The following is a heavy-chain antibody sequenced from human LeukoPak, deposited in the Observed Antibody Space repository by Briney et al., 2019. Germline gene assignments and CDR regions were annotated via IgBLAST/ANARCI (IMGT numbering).Heavy chain of an antibody. CDR1: GYTFTGYY. Sequence: ASVKVSCKASGYTFTGYYMHWVRQAPGHRLEWMGWINPNSGGTNYAQTFQGRVTMTRDTSISTAYMELSRLRSDDTAVYYCARPDYDSSGYYPYYYYYYMDVWGKGTTVTVSS. CDR3: ARPDYDSSGYYPYYYYYYMDV. J-gene: IGHJ6*03. V-gene: IGHV1-2*02. D-gene: IGHD3-22*01. CDR2: INPNSGGT.